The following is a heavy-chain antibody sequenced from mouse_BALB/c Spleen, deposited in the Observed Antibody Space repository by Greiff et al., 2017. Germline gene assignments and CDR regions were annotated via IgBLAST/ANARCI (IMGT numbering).Heavy chain of an antibody. CDR1: GYTFTNYW. V-gene: IGHV1-63*02. CDR2: IYPGGGYT. Sequence: VQLQQSGAELVRPGTSVKISCKASGYTFTNYWLGWVKQRPGHGLEWIGDIYPGGGYTNYNEKFKGKATLTADTSSSTAYMQLSSLTSEDSAVYFCARIPQTARATSWFAYWGQGTLVTVSA. CDR3: ARIPQTARATSWFAY. J-gene: IGHJ3*01. D-gene: IGHD3-2*01.